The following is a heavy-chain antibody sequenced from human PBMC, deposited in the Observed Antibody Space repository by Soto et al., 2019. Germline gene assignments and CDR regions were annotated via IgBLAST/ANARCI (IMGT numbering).Heavy chain of an antibody. Sequence: EVQLLESGGDLVQPGGSLRLSCAVSGFTFSSYAMTWVRQAPGKGLEWVSAIGGSGGSTYYSDSVKGRFTISSDNSKNTLYLQLNSLRAEDTAVYYCARKEGFNWNYAWFDSWGQGTLVTVAS. V-gene: IGHV3-23*01. CDR3: ARKEGFNWNYAWFDS. J-gene: IGHJ5*01. CDR2: IGGSGGST. D-gene: IGHD1-7*01. CDR1: GFTFSSYA.